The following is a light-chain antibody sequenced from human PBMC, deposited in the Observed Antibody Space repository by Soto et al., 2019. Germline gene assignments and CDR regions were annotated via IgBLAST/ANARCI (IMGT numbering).Light chain of an antibody. J-gene: IGKJ2*01. CDR1: QSVSSN. Sequence: EIVMTQSPATLSVSPGERATLSCRASQSVSSNLAWYQQKPGQAPRLLIYGASTRATGIPARFSGSGSGTEFTLTISSLQSEDFACYYCQKYNNWPPYTFGQGTKLEIK. V-gene: IGKV3-15*01. CDR2: GAS. CDR3: QKYNNWPPYT.